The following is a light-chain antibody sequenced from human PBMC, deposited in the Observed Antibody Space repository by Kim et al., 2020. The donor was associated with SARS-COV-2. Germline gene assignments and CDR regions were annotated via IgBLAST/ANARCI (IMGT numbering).Light chain of an antibody. J-gene: IGLJ3*02. CDR3: YTAAGDIGV. V-gene: IGLV3-27*01. CDR1: VLARKY. Sequence: SYELTQPSSVSVSPGQTARITCSGDVLARKYVRWFQQKPGQAPVLVIYKDTERPSGIPERFSGSSSGTTITLTISGAQVEDEADYYCYTAAGDIGVFGGGTQLTVL. CDR2: KDT.